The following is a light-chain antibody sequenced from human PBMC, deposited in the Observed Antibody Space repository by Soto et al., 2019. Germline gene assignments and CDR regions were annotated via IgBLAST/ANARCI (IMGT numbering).Light chain of an antibody. V-gene: IGKV3-15*01. Sequence: EIVMTQSPATLSVSPGERAALSCRASQSVRSNLAWYQQKSGQAPRLLIFGASTRATGVPARFSGSASGTEFTLTISSLQSEDFAVYYCQQYNNWPLTFGQGTKVEIK. CDR3: QQYNNWPLT. CDR2: GAS. CDR1: QSVRSN. J-gene: IGKJ1*01.